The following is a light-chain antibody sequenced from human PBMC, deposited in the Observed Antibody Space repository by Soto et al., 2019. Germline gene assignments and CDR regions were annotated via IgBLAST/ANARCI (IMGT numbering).Light chain of an antibody. V-gene: IGKV3-11*01. CDR1: RSVSNY. CDR2: DAS. Sequence: IMMTRAQVCVSVSPGESATLSCRASRSVSNYLAWYQQKPGQAPRLLIYDASSRPTDIPARFSGSGSGTDFTLTISSLEPEDFALYYCQQRSNWPITFGQGTRLEI. CDR3: QQRSNWPIT. J-gene: IGKJ5*01.